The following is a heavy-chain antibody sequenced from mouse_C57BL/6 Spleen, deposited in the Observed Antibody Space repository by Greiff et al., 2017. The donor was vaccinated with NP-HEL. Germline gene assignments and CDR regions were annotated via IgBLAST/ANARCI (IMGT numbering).Heavy chain of an antibody. J-gene: IGHJ3*01. V-gene: IGHV1-69*01. CDR3: AGSGYYYGSSSWFAY. CDR1: GYTFTSSW. Sequence: QVQLQQPGAELVMPGASVKLSCKASGYTFTSSWMHWVKQRPGHGLEWIGEIDPSDSYTNYNQKFKGKSTLTVDTYSSTAYMQLSSLTSEESAVYYCAGSGYYYGSSSWFAYWGQGTLVTVSA. CDR2: IDPSDSYT. D-gene: IGHD1-1*01.